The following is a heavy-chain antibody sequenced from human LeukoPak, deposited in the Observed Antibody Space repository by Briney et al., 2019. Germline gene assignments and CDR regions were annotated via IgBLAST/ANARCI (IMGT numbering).Heavy chain of an antibody. D-gene: IGHD6-13*01. CDR1: GGSISSYY. V-gene: IGHV4-4*07. CDR2: IYTSGST. Sequence: SETLSLTCTVSGGSISSYYWSWIRQPAGKGLEWIGRIYTSGSTNYNPSLKSRVTMSVDTSKNQFSLKLSSVTAADTAVYYCARPRLDSSSWNNWFDPWGQGTLVTVSS. CDR3: ARPRLDSSSWNNWFDP. J-gene: IGHJ5*02.